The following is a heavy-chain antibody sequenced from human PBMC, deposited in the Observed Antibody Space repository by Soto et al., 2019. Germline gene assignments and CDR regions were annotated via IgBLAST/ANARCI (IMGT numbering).Heavy chain of an antibody. CDR1: GYTFTIYG. CDR3: ARDSYYDFWSGLNYYGMDV. V-gene: IGHV1-18*01. Sequence: GASVKVSGKASGYTFTIYGISCVGRAPLQWLEWMGWISAYNGNTNYAQKLQGRVTMTTDTSTSTAYMELRSLRSDDTAVYYCARDSYYDFWSGLNYYGMDVWGQGTTVTVSS. D-gene: IGHD3-3*01. J-gene: IGHJ6*02. CDR2: ISAYNGNT.